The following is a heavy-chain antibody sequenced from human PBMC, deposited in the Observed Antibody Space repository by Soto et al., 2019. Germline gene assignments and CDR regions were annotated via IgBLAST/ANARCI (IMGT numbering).Heavy chain of an antibody. CDR3: AITAPYCSGGSCYPWNWFDP. V-gene: IGHV1-18*01. CDR2: ISAYNGNT. D-gene: IGHD2-15*01. Sequence: ASVKVSCKASGYTFTSYAMHWVRQAPGQRLEWMGWISAYNGNTNYAQKLQGRVTMTTDTSTSTAYMELRSLRSDDTAVYYCAITAPYCSGGSCYPWNWFDPWGQGTLVTVSS. CDR1: GYTFTSYA. J-gene: IGHJ5*02.